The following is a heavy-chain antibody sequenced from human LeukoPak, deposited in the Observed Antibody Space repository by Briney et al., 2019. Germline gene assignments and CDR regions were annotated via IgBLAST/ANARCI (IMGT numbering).Heavy chain of an antibody. J-gene: IGHJ4*02. CDR1: GFTFSSYA. Sequence: PGGSLRLSCAASGFTFSSYAMHWVRQAPGKGLEWVAVISYDGSNKYYADSVKGRFTISRDNSKNTLYLQMNSLRAEDTAVYYCARLTRDSSGLDYWGQGTLVTVSS. CDR3: ARLTRDSSGLDY. V-gene: IGHV3-30-3*01. D-gene: IGHD6-19*01. CDR2: ISYDGSNK.